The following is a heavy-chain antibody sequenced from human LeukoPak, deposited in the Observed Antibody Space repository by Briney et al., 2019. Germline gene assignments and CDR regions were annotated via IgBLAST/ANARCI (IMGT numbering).Heavy chain of an antibody. D-gene: IGHD4-17*01. CDR2: VDLLGRT. V-gene: IGHV4-4*02. CDR1: GGSISNTNW. Sequence: PSGTLSLTCGVSGGSISNTNWWTWVRQPPGKGLEWIGEVDLLGRTNYNPSLKSRVTMSVDTSKNQFSLKLSSVTAADTAVYYCARAQSYGDPFDYWGQGTLVTVSS. J-gene: IGHJ4*02. CDR3: ARAQSYGDPFDY.